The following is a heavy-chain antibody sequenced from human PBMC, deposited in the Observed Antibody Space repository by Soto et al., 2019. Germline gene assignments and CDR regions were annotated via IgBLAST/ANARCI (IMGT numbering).Heavy chain of an antibody. D-gene: IGHD3-22*01. Sequence: PSETLSLTCTVSGYSISSGSYWGWIRQPPGKGPEWIASIYHGGTTFYNPSLKSRVTVSVDTSNNQFSLKLSSVTAADTAVYYCASPYYYDSSGYYSSVYFDYWGQGTLVTVSS. CDR3: ASPYYYDSSGYYSSVYFDY. J-gene: IGHJ4*02. V-gene: IGHV4-38-2*02. CDR1: GYSISSGSY. CDR2: IYHGGTT.